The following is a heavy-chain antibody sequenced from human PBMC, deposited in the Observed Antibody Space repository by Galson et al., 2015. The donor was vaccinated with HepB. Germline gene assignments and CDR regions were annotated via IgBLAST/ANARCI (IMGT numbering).Heavy chain of an antibody. Sequence: SGGSSNSSGDYWAWIRQTPGKGLEWIGSICYIGSTYYNPSLKSRVSISVDTTQSQFSLQLTSVTAADTGIYYCARQVQLARGDFWGQGTLVTVSS. J-gene: IGHJ4*02. D-gene: IGHD3-10*01. V-gene: IGHV4-39*01. CDR1: GGSSNSSGDY. CDR3: ARQVQLARGDF. CDR2: ICYIGST.